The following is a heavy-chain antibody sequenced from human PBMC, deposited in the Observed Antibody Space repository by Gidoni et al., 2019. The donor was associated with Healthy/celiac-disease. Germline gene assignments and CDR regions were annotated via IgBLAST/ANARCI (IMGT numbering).Heavy chain of an antibody. J-gene: IGHJ6*04. CDR2: ISYDGSNK. V-gene: IGHV3-30*18. CDR1: GFPFSSYG. CDR3: AKDRRYSYGYGGLNV. Sequence: QVQLVESGGGVVQPGRSLRLSCAASGFPFSSYGMHWVRQAPGKGLGWVAVISYDGSNKYYADSVKGRFTISRDNSKNTLYLQMNSLRAEDTAVYYCAKDRRYSYGYGGLNVWGKGTTVTVSS. D-gene: IGHD5-18*01.